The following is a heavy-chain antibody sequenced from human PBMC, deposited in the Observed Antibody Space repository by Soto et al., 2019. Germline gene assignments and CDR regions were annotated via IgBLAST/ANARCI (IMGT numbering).Heavy chain of an antibody. Sequence: PGVSQSLSCAASGFPFGSYGMHWVRPEPGKGLEWVAVISYDGSNKYYADSVKGRFTISRDNSKNTLYLQMNSLRAEDTAVYYGAKAYQLLDYYYYYGMDGWGHGPTVTGS. J-gene: IGHJ6*02. CDR3: AKAYQLLDYYYYYGMDG. V-gene: IGHV3-30*18. CDR1: GFPFGSYG. D-gene: IGHD2-2*01. CDR2: ISYDGSNK.